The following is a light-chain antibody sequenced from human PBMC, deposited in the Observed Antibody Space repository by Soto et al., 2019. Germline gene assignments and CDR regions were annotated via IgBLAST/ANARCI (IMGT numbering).Light chain of an antibody. Sequence: VVLTQSPATLSLSPGERATLSCRASQNIRSNLAWYQQKPGQAPRLLIYETSIRAPGIPARFSGSGSGTEFTLTISSLQSEDFAVYHCQQYNNWPPFTFGPGTKVDIK. J-gene: IGKJ3*01. CDR2: ETS. V-gene: IGKV3-15*01. CDR3: QQYNNWPPFT. CDR1: QNIRSN.